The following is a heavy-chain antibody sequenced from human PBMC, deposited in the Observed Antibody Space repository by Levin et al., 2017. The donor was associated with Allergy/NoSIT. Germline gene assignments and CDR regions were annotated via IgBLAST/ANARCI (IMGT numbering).Heavy chain of an antibody. D-gene: IGHD3-10*01. J-gene: IGHJ4*02. CDR3: AKEKLTYYYTSGTGLNFDY. CDR1: GFTFSSYA. V-gene: IGHV3-23*01. CDR2: ISGGGGST. Sequence: GGSLRLSCAASGFTFSSYAMSWVRQAPGKGLEWVSGISGGGGSTYYADSVKGRFTISRDNSKNTLYLQMNSLRAEDTAVYYCAKEKLTYYYTSGTGLNFDYWGQGTLVTVSS.